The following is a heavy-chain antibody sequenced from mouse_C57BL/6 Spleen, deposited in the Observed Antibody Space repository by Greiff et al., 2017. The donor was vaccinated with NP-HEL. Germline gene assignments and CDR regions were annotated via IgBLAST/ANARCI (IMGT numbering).Heavy chain of an antibody. CDR2: ISNLAYSI. CDR1: GFTFSDYG. J-gene: IGHJ4*01. D-gene: IGHD1-1*01. CDR3: ARHPLSVVATDYAMDY. V-gene: IGHV5-15*01. Sequence: EVKLMESGGGLVQPGGSLKLSCAASGFTFSDYGMAWVRQAPRKGPEWVAFISNLAYSIYSADTVTGRFTISRENAKNTLYLEMSSLRSEDTAMYYCARHPLSVVATDYAMDYWGQGTSVTVSS.